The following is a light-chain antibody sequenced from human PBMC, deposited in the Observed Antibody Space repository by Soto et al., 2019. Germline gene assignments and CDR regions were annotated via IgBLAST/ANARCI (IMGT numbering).Light chain of an antibody. CDR2: EVN. CDR1: SSDVGSYDY. Sequence: QSALTQPPSASGSPGQSVAISCTGTSSDVGSYDYVSWYQHHPGKAPKLMIYEVNKRPSGVPDRFSGSKSGNTASLTVSGLQAEDEADYYCSSYAGSNNFPYGFGTGTKVTVL. V-gene: IGLV2-8*01. CDR3: SSYAGSNNFPYG. J-gene: IGLJ1*01.